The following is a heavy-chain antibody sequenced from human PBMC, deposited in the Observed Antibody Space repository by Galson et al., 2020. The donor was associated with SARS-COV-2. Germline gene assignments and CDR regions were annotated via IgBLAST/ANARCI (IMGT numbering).Heavy chain of an antibody. Sequence: GESLKISCTPSGFTFGDCAVGWFRQAPGKGLEWVGFIRGKPYGGTTEYAASVKGRFTISRDDSKGLAYLQMNSLQTEDTAVYYCSRVSYYYGSGSYFSPDLWGQGTLVTVSS. CDR2: IRGKPYGGTT. J-gene: IGHJ4*02. D-gene: IGHD3-10*01. V-gene: IGHV3-49*03. CDR3: SRVSYYYGSGSYFSPDL. CDR1: GFTFGDCA.